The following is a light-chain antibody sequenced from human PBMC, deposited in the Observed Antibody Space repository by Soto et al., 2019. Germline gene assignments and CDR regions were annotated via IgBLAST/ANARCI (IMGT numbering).Light chain of an antibody. CDR3: QQYASSPRGT. J-gene: IGKJ1*01. V-gene: IGKV3-20*01. CDR1: QSVSSSY. Sequence: EIVLTQSPGTLSLSPGERATLSCRASQSVSSSYLAWYQQKPGQAPRLLIYGASSRATGIPDRFSGSGSGTAFTLPISRLEPEEFAMYYCQQYASSPRGTFGQGTKVEIK. CDR2: GAS.